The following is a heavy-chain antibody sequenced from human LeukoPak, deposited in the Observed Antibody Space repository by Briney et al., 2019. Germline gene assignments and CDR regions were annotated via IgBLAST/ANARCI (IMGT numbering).Heavy chain of an antibody. CDR2: IIPIFGTA. CDR1: GGAFSSYA. Sequence: MVSCRASGGAFSSYAISGVRQAPGQGFDYMERIIPIFGTANYAQKFQGRVKITTDESTSTAYMELSSLRTEDTTVYYSARYRKNWRFAHDVMDIWCQGTMVTVSS. V-gene: IGHV1-69*05. D-gene: IGHD1-1*01. J-gene: IGHJ3*02. CDR3: ARYRKNWRFAHDVMDI.